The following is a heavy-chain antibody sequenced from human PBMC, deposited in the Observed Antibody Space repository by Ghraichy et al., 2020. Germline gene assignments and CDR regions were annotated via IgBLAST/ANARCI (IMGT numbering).Heavy chain of an antibody. D-gene: IGHD4-23*01. V-gene: IGHV3-48*02. Sequence: LSLTCVGSGFTFSSYNMNWVRQSPGKGLEWVSYISSGSKAIFYADSVKGRFTISRDNAQNSLYLQMNSLRDEDTAVYYCARASTVVRFYYYDGMDVWGQGTTVTVSS. CDR1: GFTFSSYN. CDR2: ISSGSKAI. CDR3: ARASTVVRFYYYDGMDV. J-gene: IGHJ6*02.